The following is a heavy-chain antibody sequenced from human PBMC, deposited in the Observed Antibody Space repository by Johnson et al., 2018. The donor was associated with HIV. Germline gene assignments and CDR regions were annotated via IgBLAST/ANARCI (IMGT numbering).Heavy chain of an antibody. J-gene: IGHJ3*02. CDR3: ARTRHYYEAFDI. D-gene: IGHD3-10*01. Sequence: EQLVESGGGLVQPGGSPKLSCAASGFTFSGSAMHWVRQASGKGLEWVGRIRSKANSYATAYAASVKGRFTISRDDSKNTVYLQMNSLRADDTAVYYCARTRHYYEAFDIWGQGTMVTVSS. CDR1: GFTFSGSA. CDR2: IRSKANSYAT. V-gene: IGHV3-73*02.